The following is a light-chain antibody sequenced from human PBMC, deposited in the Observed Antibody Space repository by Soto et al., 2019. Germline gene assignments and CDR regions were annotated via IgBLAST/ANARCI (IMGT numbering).Light chain of an antibody. CDR3: QRYNTYSRT. CDR2: DAS. Sequence: DIQMTQSPSTLSASVGDRVTITCRASQSISRYLAWYQQKPGKAPKLLIYDASTLEGGVPSRFSGSGSGTEFTLTINSLQPDDFATYYCQRYNTYSRTFGQGTKVDIK. V-gene: IGKV1-5*01. CDR1: QSISRY. J-gene: IGKJ1*01.